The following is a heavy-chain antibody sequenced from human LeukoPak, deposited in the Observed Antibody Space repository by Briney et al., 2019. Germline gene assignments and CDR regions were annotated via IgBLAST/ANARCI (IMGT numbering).Heavy chain of an antibody. J-gene: IGHJ5*01. CDR3: ARDRGGFDS. V-gene: IGHV6-1*01. Sequence: SQTLSLTCNISGDSGSSHTAAWNWIRQSPSRGLEWLGGTYYRSTWSTDYAVSVQSRITINPDTSRNHFSLQLSSVTPEDTAVYYCARDRGGFDSWGQGTLVTVSS. CDR2: TYYRSTWST. CDR1: GDSGSSHTAA. D-gene: IGHD3-10*01.